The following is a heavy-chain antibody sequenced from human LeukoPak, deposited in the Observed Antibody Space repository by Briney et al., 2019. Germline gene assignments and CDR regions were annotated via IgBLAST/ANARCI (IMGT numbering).Heavy chain of an antibody. CDR3: TTSFGYSYYFDY. D-gene: IGHD5-18*01. J-gene: IGHJ4*02. Sequence: PGGSLRLSCAASGFIFGTYWMSWVRQAPGKGLEWVANINQDGSEKYYVDSVKGRFTISRDNAKNSLYLQMNSLRAEDTAVFYCTTSFGYSYYFDYWGQGTLVTVSS. CDR2: INQDGSEK. CDR1: GFIFGTYW. V-gene: IGHV3-7*01.